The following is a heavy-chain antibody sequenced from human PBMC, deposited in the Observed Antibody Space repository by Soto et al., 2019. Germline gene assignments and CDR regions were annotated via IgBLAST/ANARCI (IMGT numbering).Heavy chain of an antibody. CDR1: GGSISSGDYY. J-gene: IGHJ4*02. CDR3: AREGIFTDY. Sequence: SSETLSLTCTVSGGSISSGDYYWLWIRQPPGKGLEWIGYIYYSGSTYYNPSLKSRVTISVDTSKNQFSLKLSSVTAADTAVYYCAREGIFTDYWGQGTLVTVSS. D-gene: IGHD2-15*01. V-gene: IGHV4-30-4*01. CDR2: IYYSGST.